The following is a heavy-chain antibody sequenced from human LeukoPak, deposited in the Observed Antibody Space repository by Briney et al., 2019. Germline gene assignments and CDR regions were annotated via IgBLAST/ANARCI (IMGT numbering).Heavy chain of an antibody. J-gene: IGHJ6*02. Sequence: GRSLRLSCAASGFTFSSYAMHWVRQAPGKGLEWVAVISYDGSNKYYADSVKGRFTISRDNSKNTLYLQMNSLRAEDTAVCYCARLDVAGRDYYYGMDVWGQGTTVTVSS. CDR3: ARLDVAGRDYYYGMDV. D-gene: IGHD6-19*01. CDR2: ISYDGSNK. V-gene: IGHV3-30-3*01. CDR1: GFTFSSYA.